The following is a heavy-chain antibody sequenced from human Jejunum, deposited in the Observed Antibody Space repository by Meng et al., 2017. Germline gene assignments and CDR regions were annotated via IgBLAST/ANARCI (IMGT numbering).Heavy chain of an antibody. Sequence: ASVQVSCKASAYTFNDYHIHWVRQAPGQGLEWMGRINPNSGVTNFAQKSQGRVILTRDTSINTAYMELTSVRFDETAVYYCARDFFWSISVAGTWLEYWGQGTLVTVSS. D-gene: IGHD6-19*01. V-gene: IGHV1-2*06. CDR2: INPNSGVT. CDR1: AYTFNDYH. J-gene: IGHJ4*02. CDR3: ARDFFWSISVAGTWLEY.